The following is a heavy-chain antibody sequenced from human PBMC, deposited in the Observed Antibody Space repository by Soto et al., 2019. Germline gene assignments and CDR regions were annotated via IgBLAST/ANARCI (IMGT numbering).Heavy chain of an antibody. CDR2: IKSKTDGGTT. V-gene: IGHV3-15*07. CDR1: GFTFSNAW. J-gene: IGHJ4*02. Sequence: PGGSLRLSCAASGFTFSNAWMNWVRQAPGKGLEWVGRIKSKTDGGTTDYAAPVKGRFTISRDDSKNTLYLQMNSLKTEDTAVYYCTITTIFGVVIIPLTWGQGTLVTVSS. D-gene: IGHD3-3*01. CDR3: TITTIFGVVIIPLT.